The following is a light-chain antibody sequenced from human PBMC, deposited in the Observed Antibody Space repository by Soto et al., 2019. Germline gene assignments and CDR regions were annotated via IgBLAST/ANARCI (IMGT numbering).Light chain of an antibody. CDR3: QQYYSTPWT. CDR1: QSVLYSSNNMNY. V-gene: IGKV4-1*01. CDR2: WAS. Sequence: DVVLTQSPDSLAVSLGERATINCKSSQSVLYSSNNMNYLAWYQQKAGQPPKLLIYWASTRESGVPDRFGGSGSGTGFTLTISSLQAEDVAVYYCQQYYSTPWTFGQGTKVDIK. J-gene: IGKJ1*01.